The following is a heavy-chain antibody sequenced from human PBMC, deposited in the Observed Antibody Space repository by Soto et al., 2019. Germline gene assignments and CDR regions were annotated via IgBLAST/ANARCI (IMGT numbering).Heavy chain of an antibody. J-gene: IGHJ6*02. CDR1: GASISSGGSY. V-gene: IGHV4-31*03. D-gene: IGHD3-16*01. Sequence: QVQLQQSGPGLVEPSQTLSLTCTVSGASISSGGSYWAWIRQHPGKGLEWIGYISYTGRTFYTPSPKRRVCMSLDTSKTPFSLAMRSMTVADAAVYYCARHQGDLNSSTDVYTPYYSSYGMDVWGQGTTVTVSS. CDR3: ARHQGDLNSSTDVYTPYYSSYGMDV. CDR2: ISYTGRT.